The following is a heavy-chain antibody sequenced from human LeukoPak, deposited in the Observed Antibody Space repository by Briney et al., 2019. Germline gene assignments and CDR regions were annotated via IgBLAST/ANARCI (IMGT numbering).Heavy chain of an antibody. J-gene: IGHJ3*02. Sequence: GGSLRLSCAASGFSFSTYEMNWVRQAPGKGLEWVSSISSSSSYIYYADSVKGRFTISRDNAKNSLYLQMNSLRAEDTAVYYCARPMKASYDAFDIWGQGTMVTVSS. V-gene: IGHV3-21*01. D-gene: IGHD3-22*01. CDR1: GFSFSTYE. CDR2: ISSSSSYI. CDR3: ARPMKASYDAFDI.